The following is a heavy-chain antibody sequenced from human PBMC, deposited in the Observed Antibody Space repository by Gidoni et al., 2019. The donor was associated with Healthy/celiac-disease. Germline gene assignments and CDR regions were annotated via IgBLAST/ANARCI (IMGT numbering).Heavy chain of an antibody. CDR2: ISSSSSYI. Sequence: EVQLVESWGGLAKPGGSLRLSCSSSGFPFSSDSMNWVRQAPGKGLEWVSAISSSSSYIYDADSGKGRFTISRDNAKNSLYLQMNSLRDEDTAVYYCARVEGIVGATSILWGQGTLVTVSS. CDR3: ARVEGIVGATSIL. V-gene: IGHV3-21*01. D-gene: IGHD1-26*01. CDR1: GFPFSSDS. J-gene: IGHJ4*02.